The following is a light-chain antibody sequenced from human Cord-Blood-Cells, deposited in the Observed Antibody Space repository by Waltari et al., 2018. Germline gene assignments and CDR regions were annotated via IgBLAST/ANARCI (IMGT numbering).Light chain of an antibody. CDR2: DSY. V-gene: IGKV3-11*01. CDR3: QQRSNWPPIT. J-gene: IGKJ5*01. Sequence: EIVLTQSPATLSLSPGERATLSRRASQSVSSYLAWYQQKPGQAPRLLIYDSYNRATGIPATFSCSGSGTDFTLTISSLEPEDFAVYYCQQRSNWPPITFGQGTRLEIK. CDR1: QSVSSY.